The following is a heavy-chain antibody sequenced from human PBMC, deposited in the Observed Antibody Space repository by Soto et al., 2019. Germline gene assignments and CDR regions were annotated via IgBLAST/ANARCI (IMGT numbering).Heavy chain of an antibody. V-gene: IGHV3-48*03. CDR2: IGRSGETI. D-gene: IGHD6-6*01. CDR1: GFTFSSFE. J-gene: IGHJ4*02. Sequence: PGGSLRLSRVCSGFTFSSFEMNWVSQTPGKGLEWLSYIGRSGETIYYADSVKGRFTISRDNAKSSLFLQMNGLRDEDTGIYYCARDIRGGAARRPTFYYWGRGTLVTVSS. CDR3: ARDIRGGAARRPTFYY.